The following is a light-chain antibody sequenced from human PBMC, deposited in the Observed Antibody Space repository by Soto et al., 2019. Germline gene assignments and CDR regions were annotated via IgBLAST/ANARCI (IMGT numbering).Light chain of an antibody. Sequence: DIQMTHSPSTLSASVGDRVTITCLASQTTTRWLAWYQQKPGKAPKLLIYDASTLESGVPSRFSGSGSGTEFTLTISSLQPDDFATYYCQQYNSYSPLTFGGGTKVDIK. CDR1: QTTTRW. J-gene: IGKJ4*01. V-gene: IGKV1-5*01. CDR2: DAS. CDR3: QQYNSYSPLT.